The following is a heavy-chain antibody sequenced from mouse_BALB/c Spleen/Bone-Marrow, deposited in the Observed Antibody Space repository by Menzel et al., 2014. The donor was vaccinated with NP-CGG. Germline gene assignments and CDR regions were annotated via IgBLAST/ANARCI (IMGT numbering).Heavy chain of an antibody. Sequence: VQLQQSGPELVKPGASVKISCKTSGYTFTDYTMHWGKQSHGKSLEWIGNINPNKVGTTYNQKFKGKATWTIDRSSSTACREVRGLTSEDSAVYYCARGRTAYWGQGTLVTVSA. CDR3: ARGRTAY. J-gene: IGHJ3*01. V-gene: IGHV1-18*01. CDR1: GYTFTDYT. CDR2: INPNKVGT.